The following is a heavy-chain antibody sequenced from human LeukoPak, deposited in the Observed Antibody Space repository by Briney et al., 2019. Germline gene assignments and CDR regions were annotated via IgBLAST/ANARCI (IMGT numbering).Heavy chain of an antibody. CDR1: GFTFSSYG. CDR3: AKWPWGLYYFDY. J-gene: IGHJ4*02. Sequence: GGSLRLSCAASGFTFSSYGMSWVRQAPGKGLEWVSAISGSGGSTYYADSVKGRFTISRDNSKNKLYLQMNSLRAEDTAVYYCAKWPWGLYYFDYWGQGTLVTVSS. CDR2: ISGSGGST. V-gene: IGHV3-23*01. D-gene: IGHD4/OR15-4a*01.